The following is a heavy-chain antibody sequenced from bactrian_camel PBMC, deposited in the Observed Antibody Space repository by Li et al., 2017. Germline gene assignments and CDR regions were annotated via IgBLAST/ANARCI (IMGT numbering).Heavy chain of an antibody. Sequence: HVQLVESGGGLVQPGGSLRLSCAASGFTFTFSNYWMNWVRQAPGKGLEWVSTINTGGERTYYQDSVKGRFTIARDNAKNTLYLQVNSLKSEDTALYYRATGSPVWGGFFANWGQGTQVTVS. D-gene: IGHD5*01. CDR3: ATGSPVWGGFFAN. CDR1: GFTFTFSNYW. CDR2: INTGGERT. J-gene: IGHJ4*01. V-gene: IGHV3S1*01.